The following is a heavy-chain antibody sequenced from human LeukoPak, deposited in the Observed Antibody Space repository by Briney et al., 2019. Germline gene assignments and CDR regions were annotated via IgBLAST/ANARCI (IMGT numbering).Heavy chain of an antibody. Sequence: SETLSLTCAVSGYSISSGYYWGWIRQPPGKGLEWIGSIYHSGSTYYNPSLKSRVTISVDTSKNQFSLKLSSVTAADTAVHHCARLGPHGGWLVEGPEADDYWGKGTLVTVSS. J-gene: IGHJ4*02. D-gene: IGHD6-19*01. CDR3: ARLGPHGGWLVEGPEADDY. V-gene: IGHV4-38-2*01. CDR1: GYSISSGYY. CDR2: IYHSGST.